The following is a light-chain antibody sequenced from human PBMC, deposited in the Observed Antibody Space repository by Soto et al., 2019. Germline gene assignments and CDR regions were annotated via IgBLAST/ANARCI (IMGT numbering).Light chain of an antibody. CDR2: GIN. V-gene: IGLV2-8*01. CDR1: SSDVGAYDY. CDR3: SSFAGSNNFPYV. Sequence: QSVLTQPPSASGSPGQSVTISCTGTSSDVGAYDYVSWYQQHPGKAPKLMIYGINKRPSGVPDRFSGSKSGNTASLTVSGLQAEGEADYYCSSFAGSNNFPYVFGTGTKVTVL. J-gene: IGLJ1*01.